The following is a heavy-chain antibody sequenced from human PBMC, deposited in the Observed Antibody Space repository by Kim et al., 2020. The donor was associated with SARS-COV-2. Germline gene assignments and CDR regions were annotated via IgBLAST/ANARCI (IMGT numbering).Heavy chain of an antibody. J-gene: IGHJ6*02. D-gene: IGHD6-6*01. CDR1: GFTFGDYA. CDR2: IRSKAYGGTT. Sequence: GGSLRLSCTASGFTFGDYAMSWVRQAPGKGLEWVGFIRSKAYGGTTEYAASVKGRFTISRDDSKSIAYLQMNSLKTEDTAVYYCTREQEQLVLGWEVLDFYYGMDVWGQGTTVTVSS. CDR3: TREQEQLVLGWEVLDFYYGMDV. V-gene: IGHV3-49*04.